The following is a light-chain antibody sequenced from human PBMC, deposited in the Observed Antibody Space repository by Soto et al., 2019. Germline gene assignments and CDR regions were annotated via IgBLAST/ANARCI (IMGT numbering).Light chain of an antibody. CDR1: QSVSSF. CDR3: QQRSIWPPLT. CDR2: DAS. V-gene: IGKV3-11*01. J-gene: IGKJ4*01. Sequence: EIVLTQSPATLSLSPGERATLSCRASQSVSSFLAWYQQKPGQPPRLLIYDASNRATGIPARFSGSGSGTEFTLTISSLEPEDFAVYYCQQRSIWPPLTFGGGTKAEIK.